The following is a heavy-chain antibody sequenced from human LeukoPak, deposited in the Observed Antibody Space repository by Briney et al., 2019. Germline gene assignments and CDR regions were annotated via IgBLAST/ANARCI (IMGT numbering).Heavy chain of an antibody. V-gene: IGHV3-23*01. J-gene: IGHJ4*02. CDR2: ISGSSGST. CDR1: GFTFSSYV. D-gene: IGHD3-22*01. CDR3: AKSRDSSGSDY. Sequence: GGSLRLSCAASGFTFSSYVMSWVRQAPGKGLEWVSAISGSSGSTYYADSVKGRFTISRDNSKNTLYMQMNSLRAEDTAVYYCAKSRDSSGSDYWGRGTLVTVSS.